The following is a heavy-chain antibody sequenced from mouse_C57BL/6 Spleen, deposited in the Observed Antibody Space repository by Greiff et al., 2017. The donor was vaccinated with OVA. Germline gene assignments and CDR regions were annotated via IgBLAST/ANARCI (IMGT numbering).Heavy chain of an antibody. V-gene: IGHV1-15*01. CDR1: GYTFTDYE. CDR2: IDPETGGT. J-gene: IGHJ1*03. CDR3: ARFGGGDWYFDV. Sequence: VQLQQSGAELVRPGASVTLSCKASGYTFTDYEMHWVKQTPGHGLEWIGAIDPETGGTAYNQKFKGKAILTADKSSSTAYMELRSLTSEDSAVYYCARFGGGDWYFDVWGTGTTVTVSS.